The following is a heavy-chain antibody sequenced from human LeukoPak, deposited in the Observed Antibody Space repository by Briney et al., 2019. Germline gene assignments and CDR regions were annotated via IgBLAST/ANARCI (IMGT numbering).Heavy chain of an antibody. D-gene: IGHD2-2*01. Sequence: GGSLRLSCAASGFTFSSYEMNWVRQAPGKGLEWVSYISSSGSTIYYADSVKGRFTISRDNAKNSLYLQMNSLRAEDTAVYYCARGDPAASHYWGQGTLVTVSS. CDR1: GFTFSSYE. CDR2: ISSSGSTI. V-gene: IGHV3-48*03. CDR3: ARGDPAASHY. J-gene: IGHJ4*02.